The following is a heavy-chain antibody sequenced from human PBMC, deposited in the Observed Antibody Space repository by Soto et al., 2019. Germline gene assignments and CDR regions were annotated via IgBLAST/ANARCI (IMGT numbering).Heavy chain of an antibody. CDR3: ARDGGWGCTNGVCYPYNWFDP. CDR1: GYTFTSYY. CDR2: INPSGGST. Sequence: ASVKVSCKASGYTFTSYYMHWVRQAPGQGLEWMGIINPSGGSTSYAQKFQGRVTMTRDTSTSTVYMELSSLRSEDTAVYYCARDGGWGCTNGVCYPYNWFDPWGQGTLVTVSS. J-gene: IGHJ5*02. D-gene: IGHD2-8*01. V-gene: IGHV1-46*01.